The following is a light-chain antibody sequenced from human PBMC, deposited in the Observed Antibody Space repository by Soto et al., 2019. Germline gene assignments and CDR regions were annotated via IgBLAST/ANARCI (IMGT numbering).Light chain of an antibody. CDR1: QSVSSTY. CDR3: QQCDTSPWA. J-gene: IGKJ1*01. V-gene: IGKV3-20*01. Sequence: EIVLTQSPGTLSLSPGERATLSCRASQSVSSTYLAWYQQKPGQAPRVLIYGASSRATGIPDRFSGSGSGTDFTLTISRLEPEDFAVYYCQQCDTSPWAFGQGPKVEIK. CDR2: GAS.